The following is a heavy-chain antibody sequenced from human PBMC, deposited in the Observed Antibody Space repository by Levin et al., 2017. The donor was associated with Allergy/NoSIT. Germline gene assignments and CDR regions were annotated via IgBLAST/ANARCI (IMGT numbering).Heavy chain of an antibody. CDR1: GGSISSSSYY. V-gene: IGHV4-39*01. D-gene: IGHD5-12*01. J-gene: IGHJ3*02. Sequence: SETLSLTCTVSGGSISSSSYYWGWIRQPPGKGLEWIGSIYYSGSTYYNPSLKSRVTISVDTSKNQFSLKLSSVTAADTAVYYCARPSIVATMSAFDIWGQGTMVTVSS. CDR2: IYYSGST. CDR3: ARPSIVATMSAFDI.